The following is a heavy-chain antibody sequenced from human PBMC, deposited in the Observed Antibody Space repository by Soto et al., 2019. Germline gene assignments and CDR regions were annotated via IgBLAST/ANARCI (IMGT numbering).Heavy chain of an antibody. CDR2: INAHSGGT. Sequence: ASVKVCCKASGFSFTGYYIHWLRQAPGQGLEWMGWINAHSGGTEYAQKFQSRVTLTRDTSIATAYLTLTSLTSDDTALYYCAKDLTRQLAYWLDPWGQGTQVTVSS. D-gene: IGHD6-6*01. CDR3: AKDLTRQLAYWLDP. J-gene: IGHJ5*02. V-gene: IGHV1-2*02. CDR1: GFSFTGYY.